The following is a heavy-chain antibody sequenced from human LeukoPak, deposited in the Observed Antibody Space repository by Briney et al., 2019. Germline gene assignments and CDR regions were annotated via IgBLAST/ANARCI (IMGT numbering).Heavy chain of an antibody. D-gene: IGHD6-19*01. CDR3: ARASTVAGNHRPFDY. V-gene: IGHV1-2*02. CDR2: INPKSGGT. Sequence: ASVKVSCKASGYTFTDYYIHWVRQAPGQDFEWMGWINPKSGGTEYAQKFQGRVTMTRDPSLSTAYMELSRLRSDDTAVFYCARASTVAGNHRPFDYWGQGTLVTVPS. CDR1: GYTFTDYY. J-gene: IGHJ4*02.